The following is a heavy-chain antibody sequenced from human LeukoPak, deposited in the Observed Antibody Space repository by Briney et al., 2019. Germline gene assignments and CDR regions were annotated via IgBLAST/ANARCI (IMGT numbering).Heavy chain of an antibody. V-gene: IGHV1-24*01. J-gene: IGHJ4*02. CDR3: ASGTRSSRKGLFDY. CDR2: FDPEDGET. Sequence: ASVKVSCKVSGYTLTELSMHWVRQAPGKGLEWMGGFDPEDGETIYAQKFQGRVTMTEDTSTDTAYMELSSLRSEDTAVYYCASGTRSSRKGLFDYWGQGTLVTVSS. D-gene: IGHD6-6*01. CDR1: GYTLTELS.